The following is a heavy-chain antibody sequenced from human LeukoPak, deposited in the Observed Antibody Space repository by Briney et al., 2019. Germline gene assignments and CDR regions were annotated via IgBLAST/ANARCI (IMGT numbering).Heavy chain of an antibody. CDR3: ARVVPPLYYFDY. CDR2: IKQDGSEK. V-gene: IGHV3-7*01. J-gene: IGHJ4*02. D-gene: IGHD3-10*01. CDR1: GFTFSSSW. Sequence: GGSLRLSCAASGFTFSSSWMSWVRQAPGKGLEWVANIKQDGSEKYYVDSVKGRFTISRDNAKNSLYLQMNSLRAEDTAVYFCARVVPPLYYFDYCGQGTLVTVSS.